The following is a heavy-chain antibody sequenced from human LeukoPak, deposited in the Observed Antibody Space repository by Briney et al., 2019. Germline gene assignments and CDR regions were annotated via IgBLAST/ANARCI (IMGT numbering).Heavy chain of an antibody. CDR2: LQYDRTNV. V-gene: IGHV3-30*02. J-gene: IGHJ4*02. Sequence: GGSLRLSCAASRSSFSSYGMHWVRQAPGKGLEWVAYLQYDRTNVQYADSVRGRFTISRDNSKNILYLQMNDLRVEDTAVYYCARTARHLDYWGQGTLVTVSS. CDR1: RSSFSSYG. D-gene: IGHD5-18*01. CDR3: ARTARHLDY.